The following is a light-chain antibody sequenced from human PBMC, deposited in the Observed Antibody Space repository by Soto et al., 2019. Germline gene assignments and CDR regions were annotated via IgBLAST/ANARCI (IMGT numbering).Light chain of an antibody. CDR2: GNS. V-gene: IGLV1-40*01. Sequence: QPVLTQPPSVSGAPGQRVTISCIGSSSNIGATYDVQWYQQLPGTAPKLLIYGNSNRPSGVPDRFSGSKSGTSASLAITGLQADDEADYYCQSYDSSLSAHYVFGTGTKLTVL. J-gene: IGLJ1*01. CDR1: SSNIGATYD. CDR3: QSYDSSLSAHYV.